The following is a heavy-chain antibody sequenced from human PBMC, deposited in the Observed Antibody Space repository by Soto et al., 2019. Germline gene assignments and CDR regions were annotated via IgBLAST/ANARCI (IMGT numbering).Heavy chain of an antibody. D-gene: IGHD5-12*01. V-gene: IGHV4-34*01. CDR1: GGSFSGYY. CDR2: INHIGST. J-gene: IGHJ6*02. CDR3: ARAYYRSKLDMATFETRLGVKDV. Sequence: LTCAVYGGSFSGYYWSCIRQPPGKWLELIVEINHIGSTNYNPSLKSLVTISVDTSNNQFSLKLSSLTASDSALYYSARAYYRSKLDMATFETRLGVKDVSGERTTVSVS.